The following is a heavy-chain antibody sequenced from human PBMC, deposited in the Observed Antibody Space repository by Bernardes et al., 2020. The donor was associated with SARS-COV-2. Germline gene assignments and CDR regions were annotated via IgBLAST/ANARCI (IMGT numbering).Heavy chain of an antibody. CDR2: IGTAGDT. CDR1: GFTFSSYD. J-gene: IGHJ6*02. V-gene: IGHV3-13*01. D-gene: IGHD6-19*01. CDR3: ARALYYSSGWTQRYYYYGMDV. Sequence: GGSLRLSCAASGFTFSSYDMHWVRQATGKGLEWVSAIGTAGDTYYPGSVKGRFTISRENAKNSLYLQMNSLRAGDTAVYYCARALYYSSGWTQRYYYYGMDVWGQGTTVTVSS.